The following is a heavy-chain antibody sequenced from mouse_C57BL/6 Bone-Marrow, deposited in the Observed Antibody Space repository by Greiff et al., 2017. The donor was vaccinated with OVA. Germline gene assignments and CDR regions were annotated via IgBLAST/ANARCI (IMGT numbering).Heavy chain of an antibody. D-gene: IGHD6-1*01. J-gene: IGHJ2*01. V-gene: IGHV14-4*01. Sequence: VHVKQSGAELVRPGASVKLSCTVSGFNFRDDYIHWVKQRPEQGLEWIGWIDPENGDTEYASKFKGKATLTADTSSNTAYLQLSSLTSEDTAVYYCTSHALWGQGTTLTVSS. CDR2: IDPENGDT. CDR3: TSHAL. CDR1: GFNFRDDY.